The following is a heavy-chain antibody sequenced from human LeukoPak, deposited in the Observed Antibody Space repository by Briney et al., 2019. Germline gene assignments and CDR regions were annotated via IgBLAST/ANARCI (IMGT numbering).Heavy chain of an antibody. J-gene: IGHJ4*02. D-gene: IGHD1-26*01. CDR3: AKSTSATAPLGSFDY. Sequence: PGRSLRLSCAATGFTFKDYGMHWVRQPPGKGLEWVSSINWNGGGTDYADSVKGRFTISRDNAKNSLYLQMNSLRAEDTALYYCAKSTSATAPLGSFDYWGQGTLVTVSS. CDR1: GFTFKDYG. CDR2: INWNGGGT. V-gene: IGHV3-9*01.